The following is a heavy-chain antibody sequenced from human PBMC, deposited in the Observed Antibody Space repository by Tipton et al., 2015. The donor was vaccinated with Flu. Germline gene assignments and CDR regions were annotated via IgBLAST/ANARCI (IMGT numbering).Heavy chain of an antibody. CDR3: ARLYSSSPTVDY. D-gene: IGHD6-13*01. J-gene: IGHJ4*02. CDR2: IYYSGST. Sequence: LRLSCTVSGGSISSSSYYWGWIRQPPGKGLEWIGSIYYSGSTYYNPSLKSRVTISVDTSKNQFPLKLSSVTAADTAVYYCARLYSSSPTVDYWGQGTLVTVSS. CDR1: GGSISSSSYY. V-gene: IGHV4-39*06.